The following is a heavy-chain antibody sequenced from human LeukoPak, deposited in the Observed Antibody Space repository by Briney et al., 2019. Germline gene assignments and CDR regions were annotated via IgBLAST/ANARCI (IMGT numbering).Heavy chain of an antibody. CDR2: INPKTGGT. J-gene: IGHJ4*02. CDR3: APQGRLLQWLPVDK. V-gene: IGHV1-2*02. Sequence: PGASVKVSCEASGYTFTDYYIHWLRQAPGQGLQWMGWINPKTGGTKYERKFQGRVTLTRDTSIRTAYMELSRLTSDDTAVYYCAPQGRLLQWLPVDKWGQGTLVTVSS. D-gene: IGHD3-3*01. CDR1: GYTFTDYY.